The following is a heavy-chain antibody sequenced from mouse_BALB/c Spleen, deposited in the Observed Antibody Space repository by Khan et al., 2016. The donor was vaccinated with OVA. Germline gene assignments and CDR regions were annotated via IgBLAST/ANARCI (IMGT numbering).Heavy chain of an antibody. CDR2: IKYSGST. CDR3: ARSETITTIVATDFDY. D-gene: IGHD1-1*01. CDR1: GYSITSDYA. J-gene: IGHJ2*01. V-gene: IGHV3-2*02. Sequence: EVQLQESGPGLVKPSQSLSLTCTVTGYSITSDYAWNWIRQFPGNKLEWMGYIKYSGSTSYNPSLKSRISITRDTSKNQFFLQLNSVPTENTAKDNCARSETITTIVATDFDYWGQGTTLTVSS.